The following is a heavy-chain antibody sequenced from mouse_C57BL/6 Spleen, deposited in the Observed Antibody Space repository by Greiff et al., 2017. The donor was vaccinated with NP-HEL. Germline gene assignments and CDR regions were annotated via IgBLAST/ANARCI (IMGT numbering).Heavy chain of an antibody. V-gene: IGHV14-4*01. CDR2: IDPENGDT. CDR3: TSGQLRFLFAY. Sequence: VQLQQSGAELVRPGASVKLSCTASGFNIKDDYMHWVKQRPEQGLAWIGWIDPENGDTEYASKFQGKATITADTSSNTAYLQLSSLTSEDTAVYYCTSGQLRFLFAYWGQGTLVTVSA. D-gene: IGHD3-2*02. J-gene: IGHJ3*01. CDR1: GFNIKDDY.